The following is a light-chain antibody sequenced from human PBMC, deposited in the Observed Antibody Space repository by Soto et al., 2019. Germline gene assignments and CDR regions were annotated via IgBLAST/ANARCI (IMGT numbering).Light chain of an antibody. Sequence: DIVLTQSPGTLSLSPGERATLSCRASQTVSSSYLAWYQQKPGQAPRLLIYGASTRAAGIPDRFSGSGSGTDFTLTISRLEPEDFAVYYCQHYGDSPLTFGQGTNVEL. V-gene: IGKV3-20*01. CDR1: QTVSSSY. CDR3: QHYGDSPLT. J-gene: IGKJ1*01. CDR2: GAS.